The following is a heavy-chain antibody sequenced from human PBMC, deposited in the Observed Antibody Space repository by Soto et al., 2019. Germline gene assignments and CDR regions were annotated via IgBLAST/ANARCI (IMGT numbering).Heavy chain of an antibody. Sequence: ASVKVSCKASGYTFTSYDISWVRQAPGQGLEWMGRISAYNGNTNYAQKFQGRVTMTTDTSTSTAYMELRSLRSDDTAVYYCAEMGNIWSHAFDIWGQGTMVTVSS. CDR3: AEMGNIWSHAFDI. D-gene: IGHD6-13*01. CDR1: GYTFTSYD. CDR2: ISAYNGNT. V-gene: IGHV1-18*04. J-gene: IGHJ3*02.